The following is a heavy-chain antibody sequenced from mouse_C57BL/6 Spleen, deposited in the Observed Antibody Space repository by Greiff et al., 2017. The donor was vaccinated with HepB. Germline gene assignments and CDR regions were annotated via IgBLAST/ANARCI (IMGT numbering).Heavy chain of an antibody. J-gene: IGHJ1*03. Sequence: EVQVVESGGGLVQPGGSLKLSCAASGFTFSDYYMYWVRQTPEKRLEWVAYISNGGGSTYYPDTVKGRFTISRDNAKNTLYLQMSRLKSEDTAMYYCARTGNGYYEYFDVWGTGTTVTVSS. D-gene: IGHD2-3*01. CDR2: ISNGGGST. CDR3: ARTGNGYYEYFDV. CDR1: GFTFSDYY. V-gene: IGHV5-12*01.